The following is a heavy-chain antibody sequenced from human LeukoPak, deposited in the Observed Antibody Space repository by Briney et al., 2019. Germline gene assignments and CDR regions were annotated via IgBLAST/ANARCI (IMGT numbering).Heavy chain of an antibody. CDR2: ISSSSSYI. J-gene: IGHJ4*02. V-gene: IGHV3-21*01. Sequence: GGSLRLSCAASGFTFSSYSVNWVRQASGKGLEWVSSISSSSSYIYYADSVKGRFTISRDNAKNSLYLQMNSLRAEDTAVYYCAREGQYGYIFDYWGQGTLVTVSS. CDR1: GFTFSSYS. D-gene: IGHD5-18*01. CDR3: AREGQYGYIFDY.